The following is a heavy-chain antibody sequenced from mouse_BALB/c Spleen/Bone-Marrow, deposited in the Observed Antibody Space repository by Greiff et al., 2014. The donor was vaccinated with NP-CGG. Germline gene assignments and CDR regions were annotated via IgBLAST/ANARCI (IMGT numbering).Heavy chain of an antibody. V-gene: IGHV1-77*01. CDR3: ARCEYEAMDY. CDR2: INPANGDT. CDR1: GYTFTDYC. Sequence: VQLMESGAELVKPGASVKMSCKASGYTFTDYCMHWVKQRHGQGLEWIGRINPANGDTVYNQKFQGKATLTADKSSSTAYMQLSSLTSEDSAVYYCARCEYEAMDYWGQGTSVTVSS. D-gene: IGHD2-4*01. J-gene: IGHJ4*01.